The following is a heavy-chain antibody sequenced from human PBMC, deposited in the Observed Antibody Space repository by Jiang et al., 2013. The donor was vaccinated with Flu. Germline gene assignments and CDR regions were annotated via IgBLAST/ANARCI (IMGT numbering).Heavy chain of an antibody. Sequence: GAEVKKPGSSVKVSCKASGGTFSSYAISWVRQAPGHGLEWMGGIIPIFDTTNYAQKFQGRVTITADESTSTAYMELSSLRSEDTAVYYCARGGWLQSTSDAFDIWGQGTMVTVSS. CDR3: ARGGWLQSTSDAFDI. CDR1: GGTFSSYA. CDR2: IIPIFDTT. V-gene: IGHV1-69*01. J-gene: IGHJ3*02. D-gene: IGHD5-24*01.